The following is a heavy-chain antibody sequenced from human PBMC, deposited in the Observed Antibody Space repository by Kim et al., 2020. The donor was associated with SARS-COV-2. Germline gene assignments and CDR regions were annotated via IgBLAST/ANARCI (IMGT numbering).Heavy chain of an antibody. V-gene: IGHV3-7*01. D-gene: IGHD2-2*01. J-gene: IGHJ4*02. Sequence: GGSLRLSCAASGFTFSNYWMSWVRQAPGKGLEWVATIKQDGSEKKYVDSVEGRFSISRDNAKNSLYLQMSILRAEDTAVYYCASRASCDYWGQGTLVTVS. CDR1: GFTFSNYW. CDR2: IKQDGSEK. CDR3: ASRASCDY.